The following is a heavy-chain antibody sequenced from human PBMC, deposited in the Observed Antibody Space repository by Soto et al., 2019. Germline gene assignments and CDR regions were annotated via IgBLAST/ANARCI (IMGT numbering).Heavy chain of an antibody. CDR2: INTNSGGT. CDR1: GYTFTGYY. V-gene: IGHV1-2*02. J-gene: IGHJ6*02. CDR3: ARAPHFWTGYSGEYGMDV. Sequence: QVQLVQSGAEVKKPGASVKVSCKASGYTFTGYYMHWVRQAPGQGLEWMGWINTNSGGTNYAQKFPGGVTMPRATPISTAYMELSTLRSDDTAVYYCARAPHFWTGYSGEYGMDVWGQGTTVTVSS. D-gene: IGHD3-3*01.